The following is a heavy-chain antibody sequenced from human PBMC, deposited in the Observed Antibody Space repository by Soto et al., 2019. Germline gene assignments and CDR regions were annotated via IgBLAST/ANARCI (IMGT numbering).Heavy chain of an antibody. V-gene: IGHV3-9*01. CDR2: IRWTSGTI. CDR3: AKDRNGSAYYFDY. D-gene: IGHD1-1*01. Sequence: EVQLVESGGGLVQPGRSLRLSCAASGFTFDDDAMHWVRPAPGKGLEWDSGIRWTSGTIGYADSVKGRFTISSDNAKNSLYLQMNSLRAEDTALYCCAKDRNGSAYYFDYWCQGTLVTVSS. J-gene: IGHJ4*02. CDR1: GFTFDDDA.